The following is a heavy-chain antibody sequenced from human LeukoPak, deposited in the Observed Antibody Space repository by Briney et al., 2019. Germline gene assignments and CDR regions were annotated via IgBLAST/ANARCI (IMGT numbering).Heavy chain of an antibody. CDR2: RNKDGTGK. D-gene: IGHD4-23*01. V-gene: IGHV3-7*01. J-gene: IGHJ4*02. CDR1: GFNYSDYY. CDR3: VRDVAYSGGNHDY. Sequence: GGSLRLSCEASGFNYSDYYVTWVRQAPGKGLGWVANRNKDGTGKNYVDSVKGRFTISRDNATKSLFLQMNNLRADDTAMYYCVRDVAYSGGNHDYWGPGTLVIVSS.